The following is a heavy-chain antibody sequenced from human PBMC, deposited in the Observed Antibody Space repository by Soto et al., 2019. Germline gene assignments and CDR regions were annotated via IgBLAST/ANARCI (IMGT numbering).Heavy chain of an antibody. CDR2: IIPIFGTA. J-gene: IGHJ4*02. V-gene: IGHV1-69*01. D-gene: IGHD3-16*02. Sequence: QVQLVQSGAEVKKPGSSVKVSCKASGGTFSSYAISWVRQAPGQGLEWMGGIIPIFGTANYAPKFQGRVTITAHESTSKAYMELSSLRSEDTAVYYCARGLRLGYLSSHYWGQGTLVTVSS. CDR3: ARGLRLGYLSSHY. CDR1: GGTFSSYA.